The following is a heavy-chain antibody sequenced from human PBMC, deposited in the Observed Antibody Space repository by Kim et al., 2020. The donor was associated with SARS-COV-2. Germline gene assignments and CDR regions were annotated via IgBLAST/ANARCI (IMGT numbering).Heavy chain of an antibody. Sequence: SETLSLTCAVSGGSISSSNWWCCGRQPPGKGREWWVGSYHSGSTNYNQSLNRRVTISVVNSKNQLSLKLSSFTAADTAVYYCARHEGILLRYFDL. J-gene: IGHJ3*01. CDR1: GGSISSSNW. V-gene: IGHV4-4*02. CDR3: ARHEGILLRYFDL. CDR2: SYHSGST. D-gene: IGHD3-9*01.